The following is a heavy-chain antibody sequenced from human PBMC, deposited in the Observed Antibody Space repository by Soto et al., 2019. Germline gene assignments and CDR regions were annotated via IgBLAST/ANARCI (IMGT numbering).Heavy chain of an antibody. CDR3: ARDPRSFHYYDSSGPIDY. D-gene: IGHD3-22*01. J-gene: IGHJ4*02. V-gene: IGHV1-18*01. CDR1: GYTFTSYG. CDR2: ISAYNGNT. Sequence: GASVKVSCKASGYTFTSYGISWVRQAPGQGLEWMGWISAYNGNTNYAQKLQGRVTMTTDTSTSTAYMELRSLRSDDTAVYYCARDPRSFHYYDSSGPIDYWGKGTLVTVS.